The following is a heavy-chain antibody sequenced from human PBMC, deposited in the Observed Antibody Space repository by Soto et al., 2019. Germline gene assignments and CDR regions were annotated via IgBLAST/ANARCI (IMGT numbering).Heavy chain of an antibody. CDR2: IKNKANDYIT. CDR3: STKLNILTTRSDY. J-gene: IGHJ4*02. CDR1: GFTFSDYY. Sequence: EVQLVESGGGLVQPGGSLRLSCAASGFTFSDYYMDWVRLTPGKGLEWVGRIKNKANDYITQYAASVKGRFTISRDDSKNSLYLQMDSLTTEDTAVYFCSTKLNILTTRSDYWGQGSLVTVSS. V-gene: IGHV3-72*01. D-gene: IGHD5-12*01.